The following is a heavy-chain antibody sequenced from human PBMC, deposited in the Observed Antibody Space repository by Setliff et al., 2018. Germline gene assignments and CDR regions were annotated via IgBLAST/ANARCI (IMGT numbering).Heavy chain of an antibody. CDR3: ARDRQRYRFYYFDY. CDR2: IKEDGSEK. D-gene: IGHD1-26*01. Sequence: GGSLRLSCAASRFTFSNYWMSWVRQAPGKGLEWVANIKEDGSEKYYADSVKGRFSISRDNAKNSLYLQMNSLRAEDTAVYYCARDRQRYRFYYFDYWGQGTLVTVSS. V-gene: IGHV3-7*03. J-gene: IGHJ4*02. CDR1: RFTFSNYW.